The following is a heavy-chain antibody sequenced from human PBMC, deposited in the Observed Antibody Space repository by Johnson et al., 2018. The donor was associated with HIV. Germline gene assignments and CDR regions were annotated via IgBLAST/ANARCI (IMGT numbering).Heavy chain of an antibody. CDR1: GFTVSSSY. CDR2: IYSDGST. Sequence: VQLVESGGGLVQPGGSLRLSCVASGFTVSSSYMSWVRQAPGKGLEWVSVIYSDGSTYYADSVKGRFSISRDNSKNTLYLQMNSLRAEDTAVYYCASGIAVAGTLLDAFDIWGQGTMVTVSS. J-gene: IGHJ3*02. CDR3: ASGIAVAGTLLDAFDI. D-gene: IGHD6-19*01. V-gene: IGHV3-66*01.